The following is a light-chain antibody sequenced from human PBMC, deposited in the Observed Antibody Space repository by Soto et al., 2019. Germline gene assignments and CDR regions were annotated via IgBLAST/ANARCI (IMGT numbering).Light chain of an antibody. V-gene: IGLV2-14*01. CDR1: SSDVGGYNY. CDR2: EVS. Sequence: QSVHTPPASVSWSPGQSITISCTGTSSDVGGYNYVSWYQQHPGKAPKLMIYEVSNRPSGVSNRFSGSKSGNTASLTISGLQAEDEADYYCSSYTSSSTPYVFGTGTKVTVL. J-gene: IGLJ1*01. CDR3: SSYTSSSTPYV.